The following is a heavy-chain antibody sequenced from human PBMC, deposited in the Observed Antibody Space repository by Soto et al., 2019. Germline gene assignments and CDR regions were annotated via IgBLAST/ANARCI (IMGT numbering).Heavy chain of an antibody. Sequence: ASVKVSGKASGYTFTSYDINWVRQATGQGLEWMGRMNPNSGNTGYAQKFQGRVTMTRNTSISTAYMELSSLRSEDTAVYYCAKEVVAVAGTYDYYYGMDVWGQGTTVTVSS. D-gene: IGHD6-19*01. CDR1: GYTFTSYD. CDR2: MNPNSGNT. J-gene: IGHJ6*02. CDR3: AKEVVAVAGTYDYYYGMDV. V-gene: IGHV1-8*01.